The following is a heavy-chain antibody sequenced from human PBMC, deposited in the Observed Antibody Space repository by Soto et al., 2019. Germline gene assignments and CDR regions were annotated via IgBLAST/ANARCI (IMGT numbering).Heavy chain of an antibody. Sequence: QVQLVESGGGVVQPGRSLRLSCAASGFTFSSYGMHWVRQAPGKGLEWVAVISYDGSNKYYADSVKGRFTISRDNSKNTLYLQMNSLRAEDTAVYYCAKDGFGESNPPTYYFDYWGQGNLVTVSS. CDR3: AKDGFGESNPPTYYFDY. V-gene: IGHV3-30*18. D-gene: IGHD3-10*01. CDR1: GFTFSSYG. CDR2: ISYDGSNK. J-gene: IGHJ4*02.